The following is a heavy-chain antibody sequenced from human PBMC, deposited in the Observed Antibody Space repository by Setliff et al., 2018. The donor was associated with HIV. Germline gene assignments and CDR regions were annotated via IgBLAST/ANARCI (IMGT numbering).Heavy chain of an antibody. CDR1: GYTFTSYG. D-gene: IGHD4-17*01. Sequence: SVKVSCKASGYTFTSYGISWVRQAPGQGLEWMGGIIPIFGTANYAQKFQGRVTITTDESTSTAYMELSSLRSEDTAVYYCARGYDYGGYLDYWGQGTLVTVSS. CDR2: IIPIFGTA. V-gene: IGHV1-69*05. J-gene: IGHJ4*02. CDR3: ARGYDYGGYLDY.